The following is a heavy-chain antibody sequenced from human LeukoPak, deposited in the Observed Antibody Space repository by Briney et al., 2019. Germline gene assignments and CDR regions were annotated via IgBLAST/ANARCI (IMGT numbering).Heavy chain of an antibody. CDR1: GFKGMDYS. CDR3: ARDHRYAFDN. D-gene: IGHD5-12*01. J-gene: IGHJ4*01. Sequence: GRVLIRSCWNSGFKGMDYSMNGVRQAPRKGLEWISYIGISSGNTKYADSVKGRFTISRDKARNSLYLQMNSLRVEDTAMYYCARDHRYAFDNWGHGTLVTVSS. CDR2: IGISSGNT. V-gene: IGHV3-48*01.